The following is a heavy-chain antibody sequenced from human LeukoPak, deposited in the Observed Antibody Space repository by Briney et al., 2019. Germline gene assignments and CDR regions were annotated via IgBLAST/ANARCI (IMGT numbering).Heavy chain of an antibody. CDR3: ARGPSIVVAGNLDY. D-gene: IGHD6-19*01. J-gene: IGHJ4*02. CDR1: GYTFTGYY. Sequence: ASVKVSCKASGYTFTGYYMHWVRQAPGQGLEWMGWINPNSGGTNYAQKFQGWVTMTRDTSISTAYMELSRLRSDDTAVYYCARGPSIVVAGNLDYWGQGTLVTVSS. CDR2: INPNSGGT. V-gene: IGHV1-2*04.